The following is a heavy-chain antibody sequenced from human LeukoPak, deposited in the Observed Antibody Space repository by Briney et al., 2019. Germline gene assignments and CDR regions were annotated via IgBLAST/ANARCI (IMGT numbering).Heavy chain of an antibody. J-gene: IGHJ4*02. CDR3: ARDKIAAAAPFDY. V-gene: IGHV4-61*02. Sequence: SETLSLTCTVSGGSISSGDYYWSWIRQPPGKGLEWIGRIYTSGSTNYNPSLKSRVTMSVDTSKNQFSLKLSSVTAADTAVYYCARDKIAAAAPFDYWGQGTLVTVSS. CDR2: IYTSGST. D-gene: IGHD6-13*01. CDR1: GGSISSGDYY.